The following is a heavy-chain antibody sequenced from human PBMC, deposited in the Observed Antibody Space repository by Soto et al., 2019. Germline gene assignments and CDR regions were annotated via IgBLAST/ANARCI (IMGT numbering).Heavy chain of an antibody. CDR2: ISYDGSNK. CDR1: GFTFSSYA. V-gene: IGHV3-30-3*01. D-gene: IGHD6-19*01. J-gene: IGHJ4*02. Sequence: QVQLVESGGGVVQPGRSLRLSCAASGFTFSSYAMHWVRQAPGKGLEWVAVISYDGSNKYYADSVKGRFTISRDNSKNTLYLQMNSLRAEDTAVYYCARSPNGRGWYGSDYWGQGTLVTVSS. CDR3: ARSPNGRGWYGSDY.